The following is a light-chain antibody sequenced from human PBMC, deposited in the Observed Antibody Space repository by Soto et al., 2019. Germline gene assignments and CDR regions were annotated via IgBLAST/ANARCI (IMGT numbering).Light chain of an antibody. J-gene: IGLJ1*01. CDR3: SSYTGTSYV. Sequence: QSVLTQPPSASGSPGQSVTISCTGTGSDVGDYNYVSWYQRHPGKAPKLMIYEVSKRPSGVPDRFSGSKSGNTASLTVSGLQAEDEANYYCSSYTGTSYVFGTGTKVTVL. V-gene: IGLV2-8*01. CDR2: EVS. CDR1: GSDVGDYNY.